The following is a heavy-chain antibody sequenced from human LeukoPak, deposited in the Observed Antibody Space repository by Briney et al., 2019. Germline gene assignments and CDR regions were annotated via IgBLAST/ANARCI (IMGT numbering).Heavy chain of an antibody. CDR1: GYTFTDYY. V-gene: IGHV1-2*02. CDR3: ASHFYDGYVRYF. Sequence: GASVTVSLKASGYTFTDYYMHGVRQAPAQGREWMRWINPNSGGTTYSQKFQGRVSMTSDTSISTAYMELSTLRSDDPAVYYCASHFYDGYVRYFWGQGTLVTVSS. CDR2: INPNSGGT. D-gene: IGHD3-10*02. J-gene: IGHJ4*02.